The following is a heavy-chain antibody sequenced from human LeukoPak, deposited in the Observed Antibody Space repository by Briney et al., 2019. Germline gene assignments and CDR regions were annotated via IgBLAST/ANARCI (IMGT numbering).Heavy chain of an antibody. D-gene: IGHD4-17*01. CDR1: GGSISSSRYY. CDR3: ARLSTAVTTKWFDP. V-gene: IGHV4-39*01. J-gene: IGHJ5*02. CDR2: IYYSGST. Sequence: SETLSLTCAVSGGSISSSRYYWGWIRQPPGKGLEWIGSIYYSGSTYYNPSLKSRVTISVETSKKQFSLKLSYVTAADTAVYYCARLSTAVTTKWFDPWGQGTLVTVSS.